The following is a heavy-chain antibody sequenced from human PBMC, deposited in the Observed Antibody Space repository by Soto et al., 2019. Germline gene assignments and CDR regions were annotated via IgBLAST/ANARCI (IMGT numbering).Heavy chain of an antibody. CDR3: GDSDYPGY. J-gene: IGHJ4*02. D-gene: IGHD4-17*01. CDR2: VKTKTDGGTT. CDR1: GFTFSNAW. V-gene: IGHV3-15*07. Sequence: GGSLRLSCAASGFTFSNAWMSWVRQAPGKGLEWVGLVKTKTDGGTTEYAALVKGRFTISRDDSKNTLYLEMNSLETEDTAVYYCGDSDYPGYWGQGTLVTVSS.